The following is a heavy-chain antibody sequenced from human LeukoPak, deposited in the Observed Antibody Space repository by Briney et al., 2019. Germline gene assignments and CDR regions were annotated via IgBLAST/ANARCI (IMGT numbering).Heavy chain of an antibody. CDR3: ARTQLADYYYYMDV. CDR1: GFTFSSYS. Sequence: GGSLRLSCAASGFTFSSYSMNWVRQAPGKGLEWVSSISSSSSYIYYADSVKGRFTISRDNAKNSLYLQMNSLRAEDTAVYYCARTQLADYYYYMDVWGKGTTVTVSS. J-gene: IGHJ6*03. D-gene: IGHD6-6*01. CDR2: ISSSSSYI. V-gene: IGHV3-21*01.